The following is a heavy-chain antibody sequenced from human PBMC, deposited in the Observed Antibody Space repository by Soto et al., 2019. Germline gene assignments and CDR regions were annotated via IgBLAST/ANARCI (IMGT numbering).Heavy chain of an antibody. D-gene: IGHD4-17*01. J-gene: IGHJ5*02. Sequence: ASVKVSCKASGYTFTGYYMHWVRRAPGQGLEWMGWINPNSGGTNYAQKFQGWVTMTRDTSISTAYMELSRLRSDDTAVYYCARGSVHGDYDNNLFDPWGQGTLVTVSS. CDR3: ARGSVHGDYDNNLFDP. V-gene: IGHV1-2*04. CDR2: INPNSGGT. CDR1: GYTFTGYY.